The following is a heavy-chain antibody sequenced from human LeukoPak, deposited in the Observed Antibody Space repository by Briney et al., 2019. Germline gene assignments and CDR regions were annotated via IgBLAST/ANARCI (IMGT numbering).Heavy chain of an antibody. CDR1: GGSFSGYY. CDR2: IIHSGST. Sequence: SETLSLTCAVYGGSFSGYYWSWIRQPPGKGLEGIGQIIHSGSTIYNPSLKSRVTISVDTSKNQFSLKVRSVTAADTAVYYCAKYNSSSWYYFDYWGQGTLVTVSS. V-gene: IGHV4-34*12. D-gene: IGHD6-13*01. J-gene: IGHJ4*02. CDR3: AKYNSSSWYYFDY.